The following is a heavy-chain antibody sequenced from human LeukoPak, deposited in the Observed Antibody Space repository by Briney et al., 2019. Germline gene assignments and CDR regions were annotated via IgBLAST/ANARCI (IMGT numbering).Heavy chain of an antibody. D-gene: IGHD1-26*01. Sequence: PGGSLRLSCAASGFTFSTYNMSWVRQAPGKGLEWVSFISSSGNSIYYADSVKGRFTISRDNAKNSLYLQMSSLRAEDTAVYYCTRDRVIVGATGDIDYWGQGTLVTVSS. CDR2: ISSSGNSI. J-gene: IGHJ4*02. CDR1: GFTFSTYN. CDR3: TRDRVIVGATGDIDY. V-gene: IGHV3-48*01.